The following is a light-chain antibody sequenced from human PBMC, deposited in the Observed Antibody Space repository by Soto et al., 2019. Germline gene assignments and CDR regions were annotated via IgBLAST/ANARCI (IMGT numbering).Light chain of an antibody. CDR3: SSYTSRTTFWV. J-gene: IGLJ3*02. V-gene: IGLV2-14*01. CDR1: STDVDGYKY. Sequence: QSVLTQPASVSGSPGPSITISCTGTSTDVDGYKYVSWYQQHPGKAPKLMIYAVRNRPSGVSNRFSGSKSGDTASLTISGLQAEDEADYYCSSYTSRTTFWVFGGGSKLTVL. CDR2: AVR.